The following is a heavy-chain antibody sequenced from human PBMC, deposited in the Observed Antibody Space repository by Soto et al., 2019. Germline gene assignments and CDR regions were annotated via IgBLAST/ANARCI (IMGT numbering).Heavy chain of an antibody. CDR3: ARDGQLVINYFDY. V-gene: IGHV3-7*01. J-gene: IGHJ4*02. D-gene: IGHD6-13*01. CDR2: IKQDGSEK. Sequence: VGSLRLSCAASGFTFSSYWMSWVRQAPGKGLEWVANIKQDGSEKYYVDSVKGRFTISRDNAKNSLYLQMNSLRAEGTAVYYCARDGQLVINYFDYWGQGTLVTVSS. CDR1: GFTFSSYW.